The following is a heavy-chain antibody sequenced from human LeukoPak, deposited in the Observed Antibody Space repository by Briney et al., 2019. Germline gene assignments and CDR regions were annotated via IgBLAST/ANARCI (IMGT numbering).Heavy chain of an antibody. CDR3: ARDDYGTFDY. CDR1: GGSISSHY. V-gene: IGHV4-59*11. CDR2: IYYSGST. D-gene: IGHD4-17*01. J-gene: IGHJ4*02. Sequence: PSETQSLTCTVYGGSISSHYWSWIRQPPGKGLEWIGYIYYSGSTNYNPSLKSRVTISVDTSKNQFSLKLSSVTAADTAVYYCARDDYGTFDYWGQGTLVTVSS.